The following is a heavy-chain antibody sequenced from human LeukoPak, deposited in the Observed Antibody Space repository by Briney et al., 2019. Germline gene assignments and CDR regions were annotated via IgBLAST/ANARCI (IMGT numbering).Heavy chain of an antibody. CDR1: GYSFTSYW. J-gene: IGHJ3*02. CDR3: ARHPLLGYGDYVAAFDI. D-gene: IGHD4-17*01. CDR2: IYPGDSGT. Sequence: GESLKISCKGSGYSFTSYWIGWVRQMPGKSLEWMGIIYPGDSGTRYSPSFQGQVTISADKSISTAYLQWSSLKASDTAMYYSARHPLLGYGDYVAAFDIWGQGTMVTVSS. V-gene: IGHV5-51*01.